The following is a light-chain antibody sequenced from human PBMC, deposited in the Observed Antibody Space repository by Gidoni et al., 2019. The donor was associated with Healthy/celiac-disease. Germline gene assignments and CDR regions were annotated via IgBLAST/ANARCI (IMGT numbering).Light chain of an antibody. J-gene: IGKJ2*01. Sequence: DIQMTSSPSSLSASVGDRVNITCRASQSISSYLNWYQQKPGKAPKLLIYAASSLQSGVPSMFSGSGSGTDFTLTISSLQPEDFATYYCQQCYSTPTFGQGTKLEIK. CDR2: AAS. CDR1: QSISSY. CDR3: QQCYSTPT. V-gene: IGKV1-39*01.